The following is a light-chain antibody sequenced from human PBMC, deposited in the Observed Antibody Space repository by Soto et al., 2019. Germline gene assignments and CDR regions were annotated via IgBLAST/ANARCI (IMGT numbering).Light chain of an antibody. CDR2: EVS. J-gene: IGLJ3*02. CDR3: SSYTSSSTWL. Sequence: QSALTQPASVSGSPGQSITISCTGTSSDVGGYNYVSWYQQHPGKAPKLMIYEVSNRPSGVSNHFSGSKSGNTASLTISGLQAEDESDYYCSSYTSSSTWLFGGGTKLTVL. CDR1: SSDVGGYNY. V-gene: IGLV2-14*01.